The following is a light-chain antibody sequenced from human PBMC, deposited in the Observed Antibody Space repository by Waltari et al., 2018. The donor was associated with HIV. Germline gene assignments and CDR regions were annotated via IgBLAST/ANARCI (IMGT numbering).Light chain of an antibody. J-gene: IGKJ1*01. CDR3: QKYNSAPRT. V-gene: IGKV1-27*01. CDR2: AAA. CDR1: QGISTY. Sequence: DIQMTQSPSSLSASVGDRVTITCRARQGISTYLAWYQHKPGKVPKLLIHAAATLQSGVPSRVSGSGSGTDFTLTITSLQPEDVATYYCQKYNSAPRTFGQGTKVEIK.